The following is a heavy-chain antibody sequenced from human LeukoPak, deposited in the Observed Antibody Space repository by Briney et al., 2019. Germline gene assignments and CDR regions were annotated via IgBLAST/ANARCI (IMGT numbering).Heavy chain of an antibody. J-gene: IGHJ3*01. CDR3: ARRKRWELLQDWFDP. CDR1: GGSFSGYY. D-gene: IGHD1-26*01. Sequence: PLETLSLTCAVYGGSFSGYYWSWIRQPPGKGLEWIGEINHSGSTNYNPSLKSRVTISVDTSKNQFSLKLSSVTAADTAVYYCARRKRWELLQDWFDPWGQGTMVTVSS. CDR2: INHSGST. V-gene: IGHV4-34*01.